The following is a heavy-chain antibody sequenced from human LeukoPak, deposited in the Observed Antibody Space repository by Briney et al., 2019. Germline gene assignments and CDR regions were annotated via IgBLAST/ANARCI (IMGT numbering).Heavy chain of an antibody. CDR2: IYYSGST. J-gene: IGHJ5*02. D-gene: IGHD2-15*01. CDR1: GLTLSNAW. CDR3: ARDRGSRNINWFDP. Sequence: KPGGSLRLSCAASGLTLSNAWMSWIRQPPGKGLEWIGYIYYSGSTNYNPSLKSRVTISVDTSKNQFSLKLSSVTAADTAVYYCARDRGSRNINWFDPWGQGTLVTVSS. V-gene: IGHV4-59*01.